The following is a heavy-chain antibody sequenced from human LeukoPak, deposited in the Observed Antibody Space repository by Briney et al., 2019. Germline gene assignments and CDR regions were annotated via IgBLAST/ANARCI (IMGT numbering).Heavy chain of an antibody. Sequence: PGGSLRLSCAASGFTFSNYDMNWVRQAPGKGLEWVSYISSSSPTIYYADSVKGRFTISRDNAKNSVFLQMNSLRAEDTAVYYCARGLFSSYVFETWGQGTLVTVSS. CDR1: GFTFSNYD. J-gene: IGHJ1*01. V-gene: IGHV3-48*04. CDR2: ISSSSPTI. D-gene: IGHD5/OR15-5a*01. CDR3: ARGLFSSYVFET.